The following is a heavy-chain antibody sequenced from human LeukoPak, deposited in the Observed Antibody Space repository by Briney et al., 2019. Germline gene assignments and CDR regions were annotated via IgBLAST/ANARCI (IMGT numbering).Heavy chain of an antibody. CDR2: IKTDGSEK. Sequence: GGSLRLSCIVSGFTFSNHWMSWVRQAPGKGLEWVANIKTDGSEKYYVDSVKGRFTISRDNPKNSLYLQMSSLRADDTALYYCVRDSGSCRGCAFDIWGQGTVVTVSS. V-gene: IGHV3-7*01. D-gene: IGHD6-13*01. J-gene: IGHJ3*02. CDR3: VRDSGSCRGCAFDI. CDR1: GFTFSNHW.